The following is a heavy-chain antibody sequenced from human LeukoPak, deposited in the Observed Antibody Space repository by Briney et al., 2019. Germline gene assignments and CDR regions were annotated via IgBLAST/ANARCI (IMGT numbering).Heavy chain of an antibody. J-gene: IGHJ4*02. V-gene: IGHV3-23*01. CDR2: ISDSGDST. CDR1: GFTFSSHA. Sequence: GGSLRLSCAASGFTFSSHAMSWVRQAPGKGLEWVSDISDSGDSTSYADSVKGRFTISRDNPKNMVYLQMISLRAEDMAVYYCAKAAPSGGWSTIYFDYWGQGTLVTVSS. CDR3: AKAAPSGGWSTIYFDY. D-gene: IGHD6-19*01.